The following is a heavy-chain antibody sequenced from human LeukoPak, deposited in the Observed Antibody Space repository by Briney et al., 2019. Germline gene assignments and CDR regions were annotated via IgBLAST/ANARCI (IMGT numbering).Heavy chain of an antibody. V-gene: IGHV4-34*01. CDR3: ARGRYYGSGSYGY. CDR1: GGSFSGYY. Sequence: PSETLSLTCAVYGGSFSGYYWSWIRQPPGKGLEWIGEINHSGSTNYNPSLKSRVTMSVDTSKNQFSLKLSSVTAADTAVYYCARGRYYGSGSYGYWGQGTLVTVSS. D-gene: IGHD3-10*01. CDR2: INHSGST. J-gene: IGHJ4*02.